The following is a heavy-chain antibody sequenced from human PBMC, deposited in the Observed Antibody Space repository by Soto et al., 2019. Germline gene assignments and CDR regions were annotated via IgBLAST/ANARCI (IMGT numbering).Heavy chain of an antibody. D-gene: IGHD1-20*01. CDR1: GGSISSYY. CDR3: ARGNNWNDPYYYYYYMDV. J-gene: IGHJ6*03. CDR2: VYYTGST. V-gene: IGHV4-59*08. Sequence: SETLSLTCTVSGGSISSYYWTWIRQPPGKGLEWIGYVYYTGSTNYNPSLKSRVTISVDTSKNQFSLKLSSVTAADTAVYYCARGNNWNDPYYYYYYMDVWGKGTTVTVSS.